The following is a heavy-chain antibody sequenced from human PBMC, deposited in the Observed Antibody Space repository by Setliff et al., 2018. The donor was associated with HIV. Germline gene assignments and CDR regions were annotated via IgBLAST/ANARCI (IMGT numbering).Heavy chain of an antibody. J-gene: IGHJ5*02. D-gene: IGHD3-22*01. CDR1: GGSISSYY. CDR3: ARQTYYYDNSGHNWFDP. Sequence: PSETLSLTCTVSGGSISSYYWSWIRQPPGKGLEWIGYINTSGTTNYNPSLKSRVTISVDTSKNQFSLKLSSVPAADTAVYFCARQTYYYDNSGHNWFDPWGQGTLVTVSS. CDR2: INTSGTT. V-gene: IGHV4-4*09.